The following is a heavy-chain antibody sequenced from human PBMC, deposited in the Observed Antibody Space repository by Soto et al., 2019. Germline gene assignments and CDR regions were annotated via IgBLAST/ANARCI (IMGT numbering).Heavy chain of an antibody. D-gene: IGHD6-13*01. V-gene: IGHV5-10-1*01. CDR3: KRRAAVRPGYYAMDV. J-gene: IGHJ6*02. CDR2: IDPGDSDA. Sequence: ESLTICCTGSGYYFSNYAIILVRQLPGKGLEWMGKIDPGDSDANYSPSFQGHVTISADMSITTAYLLWGSLKASDSAIYYCKRRAAVRPGYYAMDVWGQGTKVTVYS. CDR1: GYYFSNYA.